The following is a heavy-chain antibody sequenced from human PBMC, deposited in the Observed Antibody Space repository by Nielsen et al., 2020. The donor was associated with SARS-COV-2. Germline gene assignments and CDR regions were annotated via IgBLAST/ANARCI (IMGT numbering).Heavy chain of an antibody. CDR2: ISYDGSND. CDR1: GFTFTNYG. CDR3: AKSGYKYGSSLYFFDY. J-gene: IGHJ4*02. V-gene: IGHV3-30*18. Sequence: GGSLRLSCAASGFTFTNYGMHWVRQAPGKGLEWVAVISYDGSNDYYADSVKGRFTISRDNSKNTLYLQMNSLTTEDTAVYYCAKSGYKYGSSLYFFDYWGQGTLITVSS. D-gene: IGHD5-18*01.